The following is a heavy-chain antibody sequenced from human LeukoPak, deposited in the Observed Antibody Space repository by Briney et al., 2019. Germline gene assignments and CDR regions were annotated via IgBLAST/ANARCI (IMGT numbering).Heavy chain of an antibody. CDR2: INHSGST. CDR3: ARGPRFPPFDI. Sequence: SETLSLTCAVYGGSFSGHYWSWIRQPPGKGLEWIGEINHSGSTNYNPSLKSRVTISVDTSKNQFSLKLSSVTAADTAVYYCARGPRFPPFDIWGQGTMVTVSS. D-gene: IGHD2-21*01. J-gene: IGHJ3*02. CDR1: GGSFSGHY. V-gene: IGHV4-34*01.